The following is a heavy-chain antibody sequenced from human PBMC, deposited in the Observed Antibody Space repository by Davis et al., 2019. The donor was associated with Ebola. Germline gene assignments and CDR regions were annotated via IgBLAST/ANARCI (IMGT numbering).Heavy chain of an antibody. V-gene: IGHV4-59*08. J-gene: IGHJ4*02. Sequence: PSETLSLTCTVSGYSISSSYYWSWIRQPPGKGLEWIGYIYYSGSTNYNPSLKSRVTISVDTSKNQFSLKLSSVTAADTAVYYCARLANYSGSPRLDYWGQGTLVTVSS. CDR3: ARLANYSGSPRLDY. D-gene: IGHD5-12*01. CDR2: IYYSGST. CDR1: GYSISSSYY.